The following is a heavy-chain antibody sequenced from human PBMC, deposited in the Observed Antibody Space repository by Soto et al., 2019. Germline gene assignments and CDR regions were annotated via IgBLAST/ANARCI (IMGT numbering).Heavy chain of an antibody. D-gene: IGHD1-7*01. V-gene: IGHV3-23*01. CDR2: ISGRGGST. Sequence: EVQLLESGGGLVQPGGSLRLSCAASGFSFRSYAMNWVRQAPGKGLEWVSVISGRGGSTYYADSVKGRFTISRDVSRNTLYLQMNSLRAEDTAVYYCAKGNSWSPALVLDIWGQGTMVTVSS. J-gene: IGHJ3*02. CDR3: AKGNSWSPALVLDI. CDR1: GFSFRSYA.